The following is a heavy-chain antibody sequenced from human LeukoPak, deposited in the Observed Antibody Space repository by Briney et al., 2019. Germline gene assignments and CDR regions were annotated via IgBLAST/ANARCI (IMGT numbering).Heavy chain of an antibody. CDR2: TSAYNGNT. D-gene: IGHD3-22*01. CDR3: ARDMYYYDSSGLSGFDY. Sequence: ASVKVSCKASGYTFTSYGISWVRQAPGQGLEWMGWTSAYNGNTNYAQKLQGRVTMTTDTSTSTAYMELRSLRSDDTAVYYCARDMYYYDSSGLSGFDYWGQGTLVTVSS. CDR1: GYTFTSYG. V-gene: IGHV1-18*01. J-gene: IGHJ4*02.